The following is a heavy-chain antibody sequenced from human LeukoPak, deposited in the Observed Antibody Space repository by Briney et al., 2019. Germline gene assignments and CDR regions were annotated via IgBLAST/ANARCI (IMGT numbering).Heavy chain of an antibody. J-gene: IGHJ4*02. V-gene: IGHV3-74*01. CDR1: GFTFSSYW. D-gene: IGHD4-23*01. CDR2: INSDGSST. CDR3: ARAYYGGNSLFDY. Sequence: GGSLRPSCAASGFTFSSYWMHWVRQAPGKGLVWVSRINSDGSSTNYADSVKGRFTISRDNAKNTLYLQMNSLRAEDTAVYYCARAYYGGNSLFDYWGQGTLVTVSS.